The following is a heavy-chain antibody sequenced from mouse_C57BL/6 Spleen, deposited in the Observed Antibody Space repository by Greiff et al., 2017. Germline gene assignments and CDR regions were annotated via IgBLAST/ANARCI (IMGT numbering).Heavy chain of an antibody. CDR3: ASPPYLDY. J-gene: IGHJ2*01. CDR1: GFTFSSYG. Sequence: EVQGVESGGDLVKPGGSLKLSCAASGFTFSSYGMSWVRQTPDKRLEWVATISSGGSYTYYPDSVKGRFTISRDNAKNTLYLQMSSLKSEDTAMYYCASPPYLDYWGQGTTLTVSS. V-gene: IGHV5-6*01. CDR2: ISSGGSYT.